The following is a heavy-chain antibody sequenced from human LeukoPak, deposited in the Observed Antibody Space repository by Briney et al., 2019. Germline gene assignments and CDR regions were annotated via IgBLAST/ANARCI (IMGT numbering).Heavy chain of an antibody. J-gene: IGHJ6*03. Sequence: SETLSLTCAVYGGSFSGYYWSWIRQPPGKGLEWIGEINHSGSTNYNPSLKSRVTISVDTSKNQFSLKLSSVTAADTAVYYCARKGYDFWSGYYFSGYYYYMDVWGKGTTVTVSS. CDR2: INHSGST. CDR3: ARKGYDFWSGYYFSGYYYYMDV. CDR1: GGSFSGYY. D-gene: IGHD3-3*01. V-gene: IGHV4-34*01.